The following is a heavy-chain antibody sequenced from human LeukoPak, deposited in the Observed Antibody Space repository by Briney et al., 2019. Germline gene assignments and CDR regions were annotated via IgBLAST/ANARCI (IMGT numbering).Heavy chain of an antibody. CDR2: INPNSGGT. CDR3: ARDGIAARPGY. V-gene: IGHV1-2*02. J-gene: IGHJ4*02. CDR1: GYTFSDYY. D-gene: IGHD6-6*01. Sequence: ASVKVSCKASGYTFSDYYMHWVRQAPGQGLQWVGWINPNSGGTNYAQRFQGRVTMTRDTSISTAYMELSRLTSDDTAVYYCARDGIAARPGYWGQGTRVTVSS.